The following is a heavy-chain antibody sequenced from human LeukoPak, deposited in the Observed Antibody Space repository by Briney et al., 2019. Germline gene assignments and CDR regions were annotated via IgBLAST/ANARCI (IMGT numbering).Heavy chain of an antibody. D-gene: IGHD1-26*01. CDR2: IYTSGST. Sequence: SETLSLTCTVSGGSISSYYWSWIRQPPGKGLEWIGYIYTSGSTNYNPSLKSRVTISVDTSKNQFSLKLSSVTAADTAVYYCARLRGWEPLLPYYYYMDVWGKGTTVTVSS. J-gene: IGHJ6*03. CDR3: ARLRGWEPLLPYYYYMDV. CDR1: GGSISSYY. V-gene: IGHV4-4*09.